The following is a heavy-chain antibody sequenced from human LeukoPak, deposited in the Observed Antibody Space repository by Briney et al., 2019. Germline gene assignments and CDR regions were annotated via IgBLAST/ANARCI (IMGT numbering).Heavy chain of an antibody. CDR2: IIPIFGTA. CDR3: AKGGTTRWRGINWFDP. V-gene: IGHV1-69*05. CDR1: GGTFSSYA. Sequence: ASVKVSCKASGGTFSSYAISWVRQAPGQGLEWMGGIIPIFGTANYAQKFQGRVTITTDESTSTAYMELSSLRSEDTAVYYCAKGGTTRWRGINWFDPWGQGTLVTVSS. D-gene: IGHD1-1*01. J-gene: IGHJ5*02.